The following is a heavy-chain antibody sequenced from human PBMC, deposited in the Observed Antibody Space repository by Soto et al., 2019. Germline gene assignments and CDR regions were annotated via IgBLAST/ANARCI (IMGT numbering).Heavy chain of an antibody. J-gene: IGHJ3*02. CDR1: GFTFSSYA. CDR2: ISGSGGST. CDR3: AKDLSITMIAVVINNAFDI. Sequence: GGSLRLSCAASGFTFSSYAMSWVRQAPGKGLEWVSAISGSGGSTYYADSVKGRFTISRDNSKNTLYLQMNSLRAEDTAVYYCAKDLSITMIAVVINNAFDIWGQGTMVTVSS. V-gene: IGHV3-23*01. D-gene: IGHD3-22*01.